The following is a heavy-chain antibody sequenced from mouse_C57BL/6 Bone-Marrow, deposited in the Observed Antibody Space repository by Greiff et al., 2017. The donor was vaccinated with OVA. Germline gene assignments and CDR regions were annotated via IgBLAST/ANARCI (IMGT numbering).Heavy chain of an antibody. J-gene: IGHJ4*01. V-gene: IGHV5-17*01. CDR3: ARASYYSNYVLYYYAMDY. CDR1: GFTFSDYG. D-gene: IGHD2-5*01. Sequence: EVKVVESGGGLVKPGGSLKLSCAASGFTFSDYGMHWVRQAPEKGLEWVAYISRGSSTIYYADTVKGRFTLSRANTKNTLFLQRTRLRSEDTAMYYCARASYYSNYVLYYYAMDYWGQGTAVTVSS. CDR2: ISRGSSTI.